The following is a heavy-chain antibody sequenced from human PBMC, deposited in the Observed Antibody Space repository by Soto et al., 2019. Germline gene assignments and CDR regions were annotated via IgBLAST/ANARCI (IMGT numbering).Heavy chain of an antibody. D-gene: IGHD6-13*01. CDR3: ARDMRNSWYAGF. V-gene: IGHV3-30*03. Sequence: QVQLVETGGGVVQPGRSLRLSCAASGFTFNNYAMHWVRQAPGKGLEWVAVISYDGSDEHYADSVKGRFTASRDNSKXXXXLQMNSLRVEDTAVYYCARDMRNSWYAGFWGQGTLVTVSS. CDR1: GFTFNNYA. CDR2: ISYDGSDE. J-gene: IGHJ4*02.